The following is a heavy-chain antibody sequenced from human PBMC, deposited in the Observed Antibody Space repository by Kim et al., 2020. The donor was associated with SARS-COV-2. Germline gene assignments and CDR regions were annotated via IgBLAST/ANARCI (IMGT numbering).Heavy chain of an antibody. D-gene: IGHD3-10*01. CDR1: GFTFSKSW. Sequence: GGSLRLSCAVSGFTFSKSWMSWVRQAPGKGLEWVANINEHGSDTYYVDSLEGRFIISRDNAKNSLYLQMNSLRAEDTAVYFCARDPFRGSLDYWGQGALVTVSS. CDR2: INEHGSDT. V-gene: IGHV3-7*01. J-gene: IGHJ4*02. CDR3: ARDPFRGSLDY.